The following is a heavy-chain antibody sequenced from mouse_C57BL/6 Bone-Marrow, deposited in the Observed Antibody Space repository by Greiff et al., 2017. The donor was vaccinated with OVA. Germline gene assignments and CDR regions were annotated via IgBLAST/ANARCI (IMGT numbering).Heavy chain of an antibody. CDR2: ISDGGSYT. V-gene: IGHV5-4*01. J-gene: IGHJ4*01. Sequence: EVQGVESGGGLVKPGGSLKLSCAASGFTFSSYAMSWVRQTPEKRLEWVATISDGGSYTYYPDNVKGRFTISRDNAKNNLYLQMSHLKSEDTAMYYCAREYLYYAMDYGGQGTSVTVSS. D-gene: IGHD5-1-1*01. CDR3: AREYLYYAMDY. CDR1: GFTFSSYA.